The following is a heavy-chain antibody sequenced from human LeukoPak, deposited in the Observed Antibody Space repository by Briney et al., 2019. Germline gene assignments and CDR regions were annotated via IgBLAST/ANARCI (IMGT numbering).Heavy chain of an antibody. D-gene: IGHD2-21*02. CDR3: ARSSVVTAMVHLEY. CDR1: GGTFSSYA. J-gene: IGHJ4*02. V-gene: IGHV1-69*06. Sequence: SVKVSCKASGGTFSSYAISWVRQAPGQGLEWMGGIIPIFGAANYAQKFQGRVTITADKSTSTSYMELSSLRSEDTAVYYCARSSVVTAMVHLEYWGQGTLVTVSS. CDR2: IIPIFGAA.